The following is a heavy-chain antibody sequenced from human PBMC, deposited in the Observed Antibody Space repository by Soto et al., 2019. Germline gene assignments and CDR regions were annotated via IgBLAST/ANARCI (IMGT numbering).Heavy chain of an antibody. J-gene: IGHJ4*02. D-gene: IGHD1-26*01. CDR2: IYSSGSA. Sequence: PSETLSLTCTVSGGSIYTYSWTWLRQPAGKGLEWIGHIYSSGSATYNPSLKSRVSMSVDTSKNQFSLKLNSVTAADTAVYYCATIVGANDYWGQGALVTVSS. CDR3: ATIVGANDY. V-gene: IGHV4-4*07. CDR1: GGSIYTYS.